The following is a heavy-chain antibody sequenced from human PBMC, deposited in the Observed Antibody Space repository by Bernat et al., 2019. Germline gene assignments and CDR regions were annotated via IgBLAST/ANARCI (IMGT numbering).Heavy chain of an antibody. CDR1: GFTFSSYW. D-gene: IGHD2-15*01. CDR3: ARSRDIRFRSGGSCYFDY. CDR2: IKQDGSEK. V-gene: IGHV3-7*03. Sequence: EVQLVESGGGLVQPGGSLRLSCAASGFTFSSYWMSWVRQAPGKGLEWVANIKQDGSEKYYVDSVKGRFTISRDNAKNSLYLQMNSLRAEDTAVYYCARSRDIRFRSGGSCYFDYWGQEPWSPSPQ. J-gene: IGHJ4*01.